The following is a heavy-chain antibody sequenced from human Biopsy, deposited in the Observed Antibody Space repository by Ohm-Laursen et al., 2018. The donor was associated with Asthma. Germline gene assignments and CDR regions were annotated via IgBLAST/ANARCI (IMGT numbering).Heavy chain of an antibody. CDR3: ARTTYGHDGFDP. D-gene: IGHD4-17*01. CDR2: IYYSGST. V-gene: IGHV4-31*03. Sequence: SDTLSLTCTVSGGSINIGDYYWSWIRQHPVKGLEWIGHIYYSGSTYYNPSLKSRVSISLDTSKNQFSLSLTSVTAADTAVYYCARTTYGHDGFDPWGQGTLVIASS. J-gene: IGHJ5*02. CDR1: GGSINIGDYY.